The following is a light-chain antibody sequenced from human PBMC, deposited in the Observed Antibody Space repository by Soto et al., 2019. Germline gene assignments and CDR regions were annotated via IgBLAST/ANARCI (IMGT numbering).Light chain of an antibody. CDR1: SSNLGHHY. CDR2: EDT. Sequence: QSVLTQPPSVSAAPGQRVTISCSGSSSNLGHHYVSWYQQFPGTAPKLLIYEDTNRPSGIPDRFSGSKSGTAATLSITGLQTGDEADYYCGAWDLSLTEVVFGGGTKLTVL. CDR3: GAWDLSLTEVV. V-gene: IGLV1-51*02. J-gene: IGLJ2*01.